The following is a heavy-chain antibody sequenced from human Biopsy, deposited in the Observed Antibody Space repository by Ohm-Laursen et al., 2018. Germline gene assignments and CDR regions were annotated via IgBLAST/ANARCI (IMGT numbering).Heavy chain of an antibody. J-gene: IGHJ5*02. V-gene: IGHV1-8*01. CDR3: GRAVRNQLLTDP. D-gene: IGHD1-7*01. Sequence: SVKVSCKASGYTFTSYDITWVRQASGQGPEWIGWLDPVSGNSNFGQKFRGRVTVTSDTSISTAYMELSGLTSDDTATYYCGRAVRNQLLTDPWGQGTLVTVTS. CDR1: GYTFTSYD. CDR2: LDPVSGNS.